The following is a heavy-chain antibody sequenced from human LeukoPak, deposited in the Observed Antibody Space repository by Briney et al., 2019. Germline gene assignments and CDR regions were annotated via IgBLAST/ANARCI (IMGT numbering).Heavy chain of an antibody. CDR3: ARSRLRLPTPPYFDY. J-gene: IGHJ4*02. CDR2: ISSSGDTI. Sequence: GGSLRLSCEASGFTFSSYQMNWVRQAPGKGLEWIAYISSSGDTIYYADSVKGRFTISRDNAKNSLYLQMNTLRTEDTAVYYCARSRLRLPTPPYFDYWGQGTLVTVSS. CDR1: GFTFSSYQ. V-gene: IGHV3-48*03. D-gene: IGHD5-12*01.